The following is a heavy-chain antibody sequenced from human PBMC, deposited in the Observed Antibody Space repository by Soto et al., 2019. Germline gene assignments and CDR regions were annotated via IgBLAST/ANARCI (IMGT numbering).Heavy chain of an antibody. Sequence: ASVKVSCKASGFTFTSSAVQWVRQARGQRLEWIGWIVVGSGNTNYAQKFQERVTITRDMSTSTAYMELSSLRSEDTAVYYCARVGDCSGGSCYFYYYYYMDVWGKGTTVTVSS. CDR3: ARVGDCSGGSCYFYYYYYMDV. V-gene: IGHV1-58*01. CDR2: IVVGSGNT. D-gene: IGHD2-15*01. J-gene: IGHJ6*03. CDR1: GFTFTSSA.